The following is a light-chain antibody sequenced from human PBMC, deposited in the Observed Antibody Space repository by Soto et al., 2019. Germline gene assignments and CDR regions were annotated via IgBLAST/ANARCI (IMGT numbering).Light chain of an antibody. V-gene: IGLV2-14*01. CDR2: DVH. Sequence: QSALTQPASVSXSPGQSITIXCTGTSSDVGGSNYVSWYQQHPGKAPKLMIYDVHNRPSGISNRFSGSKSGNTASLTISGLQAEDEADYYCSSYRSGSTLVFGGGTQLTVL. J-gene: IGLJ2*01. CDR3: SSYRSGSTLV. CDR1: SSDVGGSNY.